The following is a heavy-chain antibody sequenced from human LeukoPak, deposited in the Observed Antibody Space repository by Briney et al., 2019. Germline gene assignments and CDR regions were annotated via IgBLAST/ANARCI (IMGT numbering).Heavy chain of an antibody. CDR2: ISSSSSTI. Sequence: GGSLRLSCAASGFTFSNYAMTWVRQAPGKGLEWVSYISSSSSTIYYADSVKGRFTISRDNAKNSLYLQMNSLRDEDTAVYYCARDFQPLRNYYYYGMDVWGQGTTVTVSS. CDR3: ARDFQPLRNYYYYGMDV. J-gene: IGHJ6*02. V-gene: IGHV3-48*02. CDR1: GFTFSNYA.